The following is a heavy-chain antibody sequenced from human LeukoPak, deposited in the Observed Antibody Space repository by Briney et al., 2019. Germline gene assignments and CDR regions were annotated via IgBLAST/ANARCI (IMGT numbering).Heavy chain of an antibody. CDR1: GGSFSGYY. J-gene: IGHJ4*02. V-gene: IGHV4-34*01. D-gene: IGHD3-22*01. Sequence: SETLSLTCAGYGGSFSGYYWSWIRQPPGKGLEWIGEINHSGSTNYNPSLKSRVTISVDTSKNRFSLKLSSVTAADTAVYYCARVPVSDYYDSSGSYDYWGQGTLVTVSS. CDR2: INHSGST. CDR3: ARVPVSDYYDSSGSYDY.